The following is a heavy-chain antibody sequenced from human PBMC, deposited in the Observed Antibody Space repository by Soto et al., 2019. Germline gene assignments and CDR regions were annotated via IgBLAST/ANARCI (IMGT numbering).Heavy chain of an antibody. D-gene: IGHD6-13*01. CDR2: IWYDGSNK. CDR1: GFTFSSYG. Sequence: LSCAASGFTFSSYGMHWVRQAPGKGLEWVAVIWYDGSNKYYADSVKGRFTISRDNSKNTLYLQMNSLRAEDTAVYYCARDPGLGRGASSSWYRGYYYYGMDVWGQGTTVTVSS. CDR3: ARDPGLGRGASSSWYRGYYYYGMDV. V-gene: IGHV3-33*01. J-gene: IGHJ6*02.